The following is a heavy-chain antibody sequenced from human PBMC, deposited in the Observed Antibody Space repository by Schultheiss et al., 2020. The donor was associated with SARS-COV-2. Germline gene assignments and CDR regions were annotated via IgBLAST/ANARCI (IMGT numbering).Heavy chain of an antibody. Sequence: ASVKVSCKASGYTFTSYGISWVRQAPGQGLEWMGWINPNSGGTNYAQKLQGRVTMTTDTSTSTAYMELRSLRSDDTAVYYCARSGHYGMDVWGQGTTVTVSS. V-gene: IGHV1-18*01. D-gene: IGHD1-14*01. CDR3: ARSGHYGMDV. J-gene: IGHJ6*02. CDR1: GYTFTSYG. CDR2: INPNSGGT.